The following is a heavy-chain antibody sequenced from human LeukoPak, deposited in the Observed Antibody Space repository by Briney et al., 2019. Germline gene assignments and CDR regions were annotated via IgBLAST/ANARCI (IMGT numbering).Heavy chain of an antibody. CDR2: INPRDSDT. Sequence: GESRKISCEGSGYSFTTYWIAWVRQLPGKGLEWMAMINPRDSDTRYSPSFQGQVTVSADKSISTAYLQWTSLKASDTAVYYCARERWGNLDFWGQGTLVTVSS. V-gene: IGHV5-51*01. CDR3: ARERWGNLDF. CDR1: GYSFTTYW. J-gene: IGHJ4*02. D-gene: IGHD1-1*01.